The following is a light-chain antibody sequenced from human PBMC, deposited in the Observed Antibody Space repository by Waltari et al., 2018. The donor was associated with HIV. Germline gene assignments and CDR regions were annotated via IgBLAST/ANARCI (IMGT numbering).Light chain of an antibody. Sequence: IQMTQSPSSLSVSIGARVIITCRASQDISNNLAWYQQKPGTVPKLLIYAASTLQSGVPSRFSGSGSGTDFTLTIDSLQSEDIATYYCQKYNTVPYTFGQGTNLEI. CDR3: QKYNTVPYT. CDR2: AAS. CDR1: QDISNN. J-gene: IGKJ2*01. V-gene: IGKV1-27*01.